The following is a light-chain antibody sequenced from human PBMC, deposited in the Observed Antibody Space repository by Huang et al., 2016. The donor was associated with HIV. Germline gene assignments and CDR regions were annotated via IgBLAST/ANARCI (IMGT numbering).Light chain of an antibody. CDR3: QQYNNWPRT. J-gene: IGKJ1*01. Sequence: EVVLTQSPATLSVSPGERATLSCRASQTISNNLAWYQQRPGQAPRLVIYDASTRATGIPVRFSGSGSGTEFTLFISSLQSEDFAIYYCQQYNNWPRTFGQGTKVEIK. CDR2: DAS. CDR1: QTISNN. V-gene: IGKV3-15*01.